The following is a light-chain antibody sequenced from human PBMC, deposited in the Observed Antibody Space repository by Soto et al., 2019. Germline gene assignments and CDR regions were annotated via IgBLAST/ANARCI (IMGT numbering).Light chain of an antibody. V-gene: IGKV1-5*01. Sequence: DIQMTQSPSTLSASVGDTVTVTCRASQSVSGWLAWYQQKTGEAPKLLIYDAYALPRGVQSRFSGSGSGTKFTLTIASLQPDDFATYYCKQYETFSGTFGPGTKVDI. CDR1: QSVSGW. CDR3: KQYETFSGT. J-gene: IGKJ1*01. CDR2: DAY.